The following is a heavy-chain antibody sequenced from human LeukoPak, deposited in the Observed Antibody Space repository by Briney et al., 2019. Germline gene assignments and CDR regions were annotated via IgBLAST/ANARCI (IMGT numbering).Heavy chain of an antibody. Sequence: GASVKVSCKASGYTFTSYAMNWVRQAPGQGLEWMGWVNTNTGNPTYAQGFTGRFVFSLDTSVSTAYLQISSLKAEDTAVYYCARIFHRTGTTGTPRGFDYWGQGTLVTVSS. CDR2: VNTNTGNP. J-gene: IGHJ4*02. CDR3: ARIFHRTGTTGTPRGFDY. D-gene: IGHD1-1*01. V-gene: IGHV7-4-1*02. CDR1: GYTFTSYA.